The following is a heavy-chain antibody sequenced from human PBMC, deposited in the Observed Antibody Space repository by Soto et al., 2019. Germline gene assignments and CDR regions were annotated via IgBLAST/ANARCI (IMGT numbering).Heavy chain of an antibody. CDR1: GGSVNSGNYY. J-gene: IGHJ3*02. CDR3: ARVERGTATTVVDAFDI. CDR2: MSHSGGT. V-gene: IGHV4-34*01. Sequence: QVQLQQWGAGLLKPSETLSLTCAVFGGSVNSGNYYWSWIRQPPGKGLEWIGEMSHSGGTHFNPSLKSRVTISVDTSQNQFSLKMSSVTAAHTALYYCARVERGTATTVVDAFDIWGPGTMVPVSS. D-gene: IGHD1-1*01.